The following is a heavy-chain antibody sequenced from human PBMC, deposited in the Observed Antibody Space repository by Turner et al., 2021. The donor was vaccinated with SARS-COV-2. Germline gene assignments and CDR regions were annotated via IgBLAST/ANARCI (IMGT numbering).Heavy chain of an antibody. V-gene: IGHV4-39*01. Sequence: QLQLPESGPALAKPSETLSPTCTVSGGPIGSSSYYWGWIRQPPGKGLEWIGSIYYSGSTYYNPSLKSRVTISVDTSKNQFSLKLSSVTAADTAVYYCARFPYYYDSSAYPAYGMDVWGQGTTVTVSS. CDR1: GGPIGSSSYY. J-gene: IGHJ6*02. CDR2: IYYSGST. D-gene: IGHD3-22*01. CDR3: ARFPYYYDSSAYPAYGMDV.